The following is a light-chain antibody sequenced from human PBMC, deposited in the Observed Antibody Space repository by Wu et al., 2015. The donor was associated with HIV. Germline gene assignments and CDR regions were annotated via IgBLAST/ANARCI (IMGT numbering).Light chain of an antibody. CDR2: GAS. V-gene: IGKV3-11*01. Sequence: EIVLTQSPGTLSVSPGERVTLSCRASQSVRFNYLAWYQQKPGQAPRLVIHGASKRATGIPARFSGSGSGTDFTLTISSLEPEDFTVYYCQQCNHWPLTFGQGTRLEIK. J-gene: IGKJ5*01. CDR3: QQCNHWPLT. CDR1: QSVRFNY.